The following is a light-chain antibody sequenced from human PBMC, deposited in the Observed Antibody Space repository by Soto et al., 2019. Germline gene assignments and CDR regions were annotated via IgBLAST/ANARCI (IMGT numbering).Light chain of an antibody. CDR3: QQYGHSPPFT. V-gene: IGKV3D-15*01. J-gene: IGKJ3*01. CDR2: GAS. Sequence: EIVMTRSPATLSGSPGERASLCGRGRQSVSSNLAWYQQKPGQAPRLLIYGASTRATGIPDRFSGSGSGTDFTLIISRLEPEDFAVYFCQQYGHSPPFTFGPGTKVDI. CDR1: QSVSSN.